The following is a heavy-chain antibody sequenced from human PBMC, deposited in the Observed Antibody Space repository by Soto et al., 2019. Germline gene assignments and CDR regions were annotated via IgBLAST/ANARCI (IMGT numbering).Heavy chain of an antibody. CDR1: GGPIRSYY. CDR2: IYYSGST. CDR3: ARANYGGNFLYYYYGMDV. D-gene: IGHD4-17*01. J-gene: IGHJ6*02. Sequence: QSLTCTVSGGPIRSYYWSWIRQPPGKGLEWIGYIYYSGSTNYNPSLKSRVTISVDTSKNQFSLKLSSVTAADTAVYYCARANYGGNFLYYYYGMDVWGQGTTVTVCS. V-gene: IGHV4-59*01.